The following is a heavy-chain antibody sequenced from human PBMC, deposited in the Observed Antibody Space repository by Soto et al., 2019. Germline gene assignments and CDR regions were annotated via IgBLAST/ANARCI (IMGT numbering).Heavy chain of an antibody. CDR3: ARVIAAAATPFDY. D-gene: IGHD6-13*01. Sequence: PSETLSLTCAVSGYSISSGYYWGWIRQPPGKGLEWIGSIYHSGSTYYNPSLKSRVTISVDTSKNQFSLKPSSVTAADTAVYYCARVIAAAATPFDYRRQGTLVTVSS. V-gene: IGHV4-38-2*01. J-gene: IGHJ4*02. CDR1: GYSISSGYY. CDR2: IYHSGST.